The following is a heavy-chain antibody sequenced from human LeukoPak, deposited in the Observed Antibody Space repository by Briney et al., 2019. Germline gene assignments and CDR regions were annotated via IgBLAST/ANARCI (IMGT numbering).Heavy chain of an antibody. CDR3: AGVEAARVQPYYYYYMDV. CDR2: INPNSGGT. CDR1: GYTFTGYY. V-gene: IGHV1-2*02. Sequence: GASVKVSCKASGYTFTGYYMHWVRQAPGQGLEWMGWINPNSGGTNYAQKFQGRVTMTRDTSISTAYMELSRLRSDDTAVYYCAGVEAARVQPYYYYYMDVWGKGTTVTVSS. D-gene: IGHD6-6*01. J-gene: IGHJ6*03.